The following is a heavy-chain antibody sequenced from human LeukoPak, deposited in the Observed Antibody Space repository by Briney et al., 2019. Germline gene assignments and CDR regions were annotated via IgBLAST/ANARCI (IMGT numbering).Heavy chain of an antibody. Sequence: SETLSLTCTVSGGSISSYYWSWIRQPPGKGLEWIGYIYYSGSTNYNPSLKSRVTISIDTSKNQFSLRLSSVTAADTAVYYCAREPSACGGDCYTDYWGQGTLVTVSS. CDR3: AREPSACGGDCYTDY. CDR2: IYYSGST. V-gene: IGHV4-59*01. D-gene: IGHD2-21*02. J-gene: IGHJ4*02. CDR1: GGSISSYY.